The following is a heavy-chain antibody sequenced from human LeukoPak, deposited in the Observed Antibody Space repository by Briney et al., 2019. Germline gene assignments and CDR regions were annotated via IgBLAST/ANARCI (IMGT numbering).Heavy chain of an antibody. Sequence: SETLSLTCAVYGGSFSGYYWSWIRQPPGKGLEWIGEINHSGSTNYNPSLKSRVTISVDTSKNQFSLKLSSVTAADTAVYYCARDVGSSYDFWSGYYTPGWFDPWGQGTLVTVSS. CDR2: INHSGST. D-gene: IGHD3-3*01. J-gene: IGHJ5*02. CDR3: ARDVGSSYDFWSGYYTPGWFDP. V-gene: IGHV4-34*01. CDR1: GGSFSGYY.